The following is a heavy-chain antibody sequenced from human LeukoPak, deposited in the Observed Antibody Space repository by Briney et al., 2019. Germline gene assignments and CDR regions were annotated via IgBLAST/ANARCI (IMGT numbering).Heavy chain of an antibody. CDR2: MHSSGST. V-gene: IGHV4-39*07. Sequence: KPSETLSLTCTVSGPSISSTIYYWGWIRQPPGKGLEWIGSMHSSGSTYYNLSLKSRVTISIDTSKNQFSLKLSSVTAADTAVYYCARASMGNWFDPWGQGTLVTVSS. CDR1: GPSISSTIYY. D-gene: IGHD6-6*01. CDR3: ARASMGNWFDP. J-gene: IGHJ5*02.